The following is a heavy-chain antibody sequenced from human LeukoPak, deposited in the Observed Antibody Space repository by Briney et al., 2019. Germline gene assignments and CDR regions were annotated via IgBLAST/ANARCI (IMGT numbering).Heavy chain of an antibody. J-gene: IGHJ4*02. CDR3: AGGPCPSNCFDY. V-gene: IGHV4-4*07. Sequence: AETLSLTCTVSGGSISSYRWSWIRQPAGKGLEWIGRISTSGSTSYNPPLKSRVTMSADTSKIQFSLKLSSVTAADTVVYYCAGGPCPSNCFDYWGQGTLVTVSS. CDR1: GGSISSYR. CDR2: ISTSGST.